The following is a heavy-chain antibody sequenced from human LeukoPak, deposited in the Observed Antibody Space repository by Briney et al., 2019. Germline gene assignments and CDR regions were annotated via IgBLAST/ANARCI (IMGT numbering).Heavy chain of an antibody. CDR1: GGSISGYY. D-gene: IGHD5-18*01. J-gene: IGHJ4*02. V-gene: IGHV4-59*01. CDR3: ARRGYSYGYDY. Sequence: SETLSLTCTVSGGSISGYYWSWIRQPPGKGLEGIGDIYYSGSTNYNPSLKSRVTISVDTSKNQFSLKLSSVTAADTAVYYCARRGYSYGYDYWGQGTLVTVSS. CDR2: IYYSGST.